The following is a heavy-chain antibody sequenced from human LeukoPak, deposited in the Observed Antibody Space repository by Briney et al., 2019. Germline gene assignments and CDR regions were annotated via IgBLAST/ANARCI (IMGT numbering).Heavy chain of an antibody. CDR3: AKDVRSDYFDY. CDR2: ISSSSDYI. CDR1: GFAFSTYN. V-gene: IGHV3-21*01. Sequence: GGSLRLSCAASGFAFSTYNMNWVRQAPGKGLEWVSSISSSSDYIYYADSVKDRFTISRDNSKNTLSLQMNSLRAEDTAVYYCAKDVRSDYFDYWGQGTLVTVSS. J-gene: IGHJ4*02.